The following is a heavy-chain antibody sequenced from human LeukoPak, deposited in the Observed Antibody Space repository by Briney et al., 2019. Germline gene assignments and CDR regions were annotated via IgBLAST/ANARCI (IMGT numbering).Heavy chain of an antibody. CDR1: GFTFSSYE. V-gene: IGHV3-21*01. Sequence: GGSLRLSCAASGFTFSSYEMNWVRQAPGKGLEWVSSISSSSSYIYYADSVKGRFTISRDNAKNSLYLQMNSLRAEDTAVYYCARIWEGSGWPDDIDDAFDIWGQGTMVTVSS. CDR3: ARIWEGSGWPDDIDDAFDI. D-gene: IGHD6-19*01. J-gene: IGHJ3*02. CDR2: ISSSSSYI.